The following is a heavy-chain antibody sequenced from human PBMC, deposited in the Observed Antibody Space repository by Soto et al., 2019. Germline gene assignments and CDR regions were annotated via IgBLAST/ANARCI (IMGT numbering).Heavy chain of an antibody. CDR1: GFTFSSYA. Sequence: EVQLLVSGGGLVQPGGSLRLSCAASGFTFSSYAMNWVRQAPGEGLEWDSTITNTGGDKIYADSVKGRFTISRDNSKNTLFLQMNNLRVEDTAIYYCAKASGESYPWSRVFASWGQGTRVTVSS. CDR2: ITNTGGDK. J-gene: IGHJ4*02. CDR3: AKASGESYPWSRVFAS. D-gene: IGHD1-26*01. V-gene: IGHV3-23*01.